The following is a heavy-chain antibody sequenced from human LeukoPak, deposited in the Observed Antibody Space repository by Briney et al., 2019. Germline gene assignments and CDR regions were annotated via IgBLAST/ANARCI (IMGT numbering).Heavy chain of an antibody. CDR1: GYTFTGHY. Sequence: ASVKVSCKASGYTFTGHYMHWVRQAPGQGLEWMGWINSDSGGTKYAQKFQGSVIMTRVTSISTAYMELSRLKSDDMAVYYCARGRVHSWSDAFDIWGQGTTVTVSS. V-gene: IGHV1-2*02. D-gene: IGHD1-1*01. CDR3: ARGRVHSWSDAFDI. J-gene: IGHJ3*02. CDR2: INSDSGGT.